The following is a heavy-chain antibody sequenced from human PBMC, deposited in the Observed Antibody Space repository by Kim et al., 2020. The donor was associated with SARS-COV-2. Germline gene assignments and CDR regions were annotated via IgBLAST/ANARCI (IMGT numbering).Heavy chain of an antibody. CDR2: IGTAGDT. J-gene: IGHJ6*01. Sequence: GGSLRLSCAASGFTFSSYDMHWGRQATGKGLEWVSAIGTAGDTYYPGSVKGRFTISRENAKNSLYLHMNSQRAGDTAVYYCATASGVLYYYYAMDVWGQGTRGTVS. V-gene: IGHV3-13*01. CDR3: ATASGVLYYYYAMDV. D-gene: IGHD7-27*01. CDR1: GFTFSSYD.